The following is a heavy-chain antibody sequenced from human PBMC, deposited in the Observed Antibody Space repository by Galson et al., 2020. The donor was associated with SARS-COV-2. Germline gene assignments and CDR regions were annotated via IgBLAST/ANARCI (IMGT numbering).Heavy chain of an antibody. D-gene: IGHD3-3*02. CDR1: GFTFSDYY. J-gene: IGHJ5*02. CDR2: TRNKAISYTT. Sequence: GGSLRLSCAASGFTFSDYYMDWVRQAPGKGLDWVGRTRNKAISYTTEYAASVKGRFTISRDDSKNSLYLQMNGLKTEDTAVYYCARDLAHPGPWGQGTLVTVSS. CDR3: ARDLAHPGP. V-gene: IGHV3-72*01.